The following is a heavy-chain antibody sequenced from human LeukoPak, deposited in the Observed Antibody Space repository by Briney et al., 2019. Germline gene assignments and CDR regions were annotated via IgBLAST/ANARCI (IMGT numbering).Heavy chain of an antibody. D-gene: IGHD5-12*01. J-gene: IGHJ5*02. CDR2: ISAYNGNT. Sequence: ASVKVSCKAPGYTFTSYGISWVRQAPGQGLEWMGWISAYNGNTNYAQKLQGRVTMTTDTSTSTAYMELRSLRSDDTAVYYCARAPGGYSGYDGENWFDPWGQGTLVTVSS. CDR1: GYTFTSYG. V-gene: IGHV1-18*01. CDR3: ARAPGGYSGYDGENWFDP.